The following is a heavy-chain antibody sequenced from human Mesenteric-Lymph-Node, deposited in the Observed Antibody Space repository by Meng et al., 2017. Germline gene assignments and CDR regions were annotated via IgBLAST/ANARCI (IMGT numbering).Heavy chain of an antibody. Sequence: ASVKVSCKASGYTFTGYYMHWVRQAPGQGLEWRGRINPNSGGTNYAQKFQGRVTMTRDTSISTAYMELSRLRSDDTAVYYCARAQAYYYDSSGWGWCDPWGQGTLVTVSS. CDR2: INPNSGGT. CDR1: GYTFTGYY. CDR3: ARAQAYYYDSSGWGWCDP. V-gene: IGHV1-2*06. D-gene: IGHD3-22*01. J-gene: IGHJ5*02.